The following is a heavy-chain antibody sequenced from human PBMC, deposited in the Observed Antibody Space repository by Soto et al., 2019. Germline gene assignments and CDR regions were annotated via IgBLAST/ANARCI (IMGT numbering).Heavy chain of an antibody. D-gene: IGHD2-15*01. V-gene: IGHV4-30-4*08. Sequence: WTWIRQPPGKGLEWIGNIHYTGSTYYSPSLKSRVTISVESSKTQFFLSLSSVTAADTAVYYCARRKRVNTAAGGYCYYAMDVWGQGTTVTVSS. CDR3: ARRKRVNTAAGGYCYYAMDV. J-gene: IGHJ6*02. CDR2: IHYTGST.